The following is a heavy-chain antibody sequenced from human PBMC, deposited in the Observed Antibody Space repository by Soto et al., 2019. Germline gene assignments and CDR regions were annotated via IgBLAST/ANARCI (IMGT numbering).Heavy chain of an antibody. CDR3: ARSVSFRYQLLKRGMDV. CDR2: IIPIFGTA. V-gene: IGHV1-69*01. CDR1: GGTFSSYA. J-gene: IGHJ6*02. Sequence: QVQLVQSGAEVKKPGSSVKVSCKASGGTFSSYAISWVRQAPGQGLEWMGWIIPIFGTANYAQKFQGRVTITADEATSTAYMELSSLRSEDTAVYYCARSVSFRYQLLKRGMDVWGQGTTVTVSS. D-gene: IGHD1-7*01.